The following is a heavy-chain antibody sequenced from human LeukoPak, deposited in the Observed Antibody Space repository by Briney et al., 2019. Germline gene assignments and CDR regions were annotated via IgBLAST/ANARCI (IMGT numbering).Heavy chain of an antibody. CDR1: GGSISSHY. CDR2: IYYSGST. D-gene: IGHD1-26*01. V-gene: IGHV4-59*11. Sequence: SETLSLTCTVSGGSISSHYWSWIRQSPGKGLEWIGYIYYSGSTNYNPTLKSRVTISVGPSKNQFSLQLSSVTAADTAVYYCARVVGATDPYYYYYMDVWGKGTTVTVSS. J-gene: IGHJ6*03. CDR3: ARVVGATDPYYYYYMDV.